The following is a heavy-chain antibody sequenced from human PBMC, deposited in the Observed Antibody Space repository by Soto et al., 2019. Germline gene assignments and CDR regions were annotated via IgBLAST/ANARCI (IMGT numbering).Heavy chain of an antibody. CDR3: ARFGYSAYNYYVGLDP. D-gene: IGHD5-12*01. V-gene: IGHV4-59*01. CDR2: IYYSGST. J-gene: IGHJ5*02. CDR1: GGSISSYY. Sequence: SETLSLTCTVSGGSISSYYGSWIRQHPGKGLEWIGYIYYSGSTNYNPSLKSRVTMSVDTSKNQFSLKLSSVTAADTAVYYCARFGYSAYNYYVGLDPWGQGTLVTVSS.